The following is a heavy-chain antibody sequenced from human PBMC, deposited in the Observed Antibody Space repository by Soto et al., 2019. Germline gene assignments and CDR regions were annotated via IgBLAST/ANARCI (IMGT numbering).Heavy chain of an antibody. CDR1: GGSISSSSYY. V-gene: IGHV4-39*01. J-gene: IGHJ5*02. CDR2: IFYSGST. CDR3: ASPKIAFYNWFDP. Sequence: SETLSLTCTVSGGSISSSSYYWGWIRQPPGRGLEWIGSIFYSGSTYYNPSLKSRVTISVDTSKNQFSLKLSSVTAADTAVYYCASPKIAFYNWFDPWGQGTLVTVSS. D-gene: IGHD3-3*02.